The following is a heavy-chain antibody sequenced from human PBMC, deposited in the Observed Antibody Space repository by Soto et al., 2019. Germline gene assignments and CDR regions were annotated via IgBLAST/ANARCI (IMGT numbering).Heavy chain of an antibody. J-gene: IGHJ4*03. D-gene: IGHD3-10*01. CDR1: GFMFSSYV. V-gene: IGHV3-23*01. Sequence: XVXXXESGGGLVQPGGSLRLSCAASGFMFSSYVMNWVRQAPGKGLEWVSSITDNGGSTYYADSVXXXXXXSXXNXXXXXXXXXXXXXXXXTXVYYCXXXXCGPSSCYNDY. CDR2: ITDNGGST. CDR3: XXXXCGPSSCYNDY.